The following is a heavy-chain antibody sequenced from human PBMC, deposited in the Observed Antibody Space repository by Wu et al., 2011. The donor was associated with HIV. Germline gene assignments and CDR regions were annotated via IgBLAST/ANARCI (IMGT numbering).Heavy chain of an antibody. D-gene: IGHD5-18*01. Sequence: QVQLMQSGAEVKKPGSSVKVSCKASGNTFSSYAISWVRQAPGQGLEWMGWINPNSGGTNYAQKFQGRVTMTRDTSISTAYMQLSRLRSDDTAVYYCARDLWLGLGDAFDIWGQGTMVTVSS. J-gene: IGHJ3*02. CDR2: INPNSGGT. CDR3: ARDLWLGLGDAFDI. CDR1: GNTFSSYA. V-gene: IGHV1-2*02.